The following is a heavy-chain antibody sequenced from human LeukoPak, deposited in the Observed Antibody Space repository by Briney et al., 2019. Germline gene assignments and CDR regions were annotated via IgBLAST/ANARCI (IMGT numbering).Heavy chain of an antibody. V-gene: IGHV3-9*01. CDR1: GFTFDDYA. J-gene: IGHJ4*02. CDR3: AKAKPNSSGWYRYYFDY. D-gene: IGHD6-19*01. CDR2: MSWNSGSI. Sequence: GGSLRLSCAASGFTFDDYAMHWVRQSPGKGLEWVSGMSWNSGSIVYADSVKGRFTISRDNAKNSLYLQMNSLRAEDTALYYCAKAKPNSSGWYRYYFDYWGQGTLVTVSS.